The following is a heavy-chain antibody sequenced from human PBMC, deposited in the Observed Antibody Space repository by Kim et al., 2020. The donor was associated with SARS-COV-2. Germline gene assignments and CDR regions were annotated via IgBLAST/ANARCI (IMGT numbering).Heavy chain of an antibody. D-gene: IGHD6-19*01. J-gene: IGHJ5*02. CDR3: ARNPPAGTLWFDP. Sequence: SETLSLTCTVSGGSISSSSYYWGWIRQPPGKGLEWIGSIYYSGSTYYNPSLKSRLTISVDTSKNRFSLKLSSVTAADTAVYYCARNPPAGTLWFDPWGQGTLVTVSS. CDR1: GGSISSSSYY. V-gene: IGHV4-39*01. CDR2: IYYSGST.